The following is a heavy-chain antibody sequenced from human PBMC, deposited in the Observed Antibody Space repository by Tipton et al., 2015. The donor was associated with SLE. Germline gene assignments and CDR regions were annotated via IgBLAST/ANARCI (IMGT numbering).Heavy chain of an antibody. Sequence: SLRLSCEASGFSFSYYAMNWVRQAPGRGLEWVSFIYSGDGSTYYSDSVKGRFTISRDNSKSTLYLHMNSLRAEDTAVYYCATLGDSYYYYGMDVWGQGTTVTVSS. CDR1: GFSFSYYA. CDR2: IYSGDGST. D-gene: IGHD4-17*01. J-gene: IGHJ6*02. CDR3: ATLGDSYYYYGMDV. V-gene: IGHV3-23*03.